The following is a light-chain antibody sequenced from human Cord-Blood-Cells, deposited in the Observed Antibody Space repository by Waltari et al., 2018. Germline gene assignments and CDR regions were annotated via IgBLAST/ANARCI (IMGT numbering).Light chain of an antibody. CDR1: QGISSY. CDR2: GAY. J-gene: IGKJ1*01. Sequence: AIRITQSPSSLSASTGDRVTIPCRASQGISSYLAWYQQKPGKAPKLLIYGAYTLQSGVPSRFSGSGSGTDFTLTISCLQSEDFATYYCQQYYSYPWTFGQGTKVESK. V-gene: IGKV1-8*01. CDR3: QQYYSYPWT.